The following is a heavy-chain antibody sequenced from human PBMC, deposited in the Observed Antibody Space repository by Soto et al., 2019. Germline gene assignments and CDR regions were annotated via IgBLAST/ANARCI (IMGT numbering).Heavy chain of an antibody. CDR2: ISSSSYI. D-gene: IGHD1-7*01. CDR3: ARASDDINWNYPPPAFDI. V-gene: IGHV3-21*04. J-gene: IGHJ3*02. CDR1: GFTFSSYS. Sequence: GGSLRLSCAASGFTFSSYSMNWVRQAPGKGLEWVSSISSSSYIYYADYVKGPITISRENAKKSPYLQMDSLRAEETAVYYCARASDDINWNYPPPAFDIWGQGTMVTVSS.